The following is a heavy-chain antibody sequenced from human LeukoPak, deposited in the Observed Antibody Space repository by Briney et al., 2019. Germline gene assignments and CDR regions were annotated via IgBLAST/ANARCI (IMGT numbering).Heavy chain of an antibody. V-gene: IGHV3-30*02. D-gene: IGHD2-2*01. CDR1: GFTFSSYG. J-gene: IGHJ4*02. CDR3: AKDLNIVVVPAHCFDY. CDR2: IRYDGSNK. Sequence: GGSLRLSCAASGFTFSSYGMHWVRQAPGKGLEWVAFIRYDGSNKYYADSVKGRFTISRDNSKNTLYLQMSSLRAEDTAVYYCAKDLNIVVVPAHCFDYWGQGTLVTVSS.